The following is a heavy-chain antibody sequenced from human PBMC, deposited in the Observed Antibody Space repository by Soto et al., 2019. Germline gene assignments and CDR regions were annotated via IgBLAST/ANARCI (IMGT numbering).Heavy chain of an antibody. D-gene: IGHD3-3*01. Sequence: QLHLVQSGAVVKKPGASVTVSCSASGYPVTAYYMHWVRQAPGRGLEWMGGINPATGAAKYTQTSQGRVTRTRATSTSTVFMELSGLTSEDTAGFYCARGGGVGVAGSAAFDMWGQGTLVTVSS. J-gene: IGHJ3*02. CDR1: GYPVTAYY. CDR2: INPATGAA. CDR3: ARGGGVGVAGSAAFDM. V-gene: IGHV1-2*02.